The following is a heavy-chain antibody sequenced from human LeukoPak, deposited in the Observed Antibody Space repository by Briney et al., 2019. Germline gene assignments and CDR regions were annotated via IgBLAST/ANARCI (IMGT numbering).Heavy chain of an antibody. V-gene: IGHV1-2*04. D-gene: IGHD2-15*01. CDR1: GYTFTGYY. CDR2: INPNSGGT. CDR3: ARTLRVVAARVNGDAFDI. Sequence: ASVKVSCKASGYTFTGYYMHWVRQAPGQGLEWMGWINPNSGGTNYAQKFQGWVTMTRDTSISTAYMELSRLRSDDTAVYYCARTLRVVAARVNGDAFDIWGQGTMVTVSS. J-gene: IGHJ3*02.